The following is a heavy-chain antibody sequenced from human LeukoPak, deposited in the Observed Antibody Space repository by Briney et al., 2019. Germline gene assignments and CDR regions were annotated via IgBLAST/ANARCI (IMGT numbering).Heavy chain of an antibody. D-gene: IGHD2-21*01. Sequence: SETLSLTCTVSGGSISRGSYFWSWIRQPAGKGLEWIGRFYTSATPNYNPSLKSRVTISVDTFRNQFSLKLSSVTAADTAVYYCARGGIPHYWGQGILVTVSS. CDR2: FYTSATP. CDR3: ARGGIPHY. V-gene: IGHV4-61*02. J-gene: IGHJ4*02. CDR1: GGSISRGSYF.